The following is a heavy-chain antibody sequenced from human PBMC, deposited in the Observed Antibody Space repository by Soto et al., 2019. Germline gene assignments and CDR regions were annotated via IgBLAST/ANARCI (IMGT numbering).Heavy chain of an antibody. CDR3: ARDVINMVRGVIIGGPFDY. Sequence: SQTLSLTCAISGDSVSSNSAAWNWIRQSPSRGLEWLGRTYYRSKWYNDYAVSVKSRITINPDTSKNQFSLQLNSVTPEDTAVYYCARDVINMVRGVIIGGPFDYRGQGTRVT. CDR2: TYYRSKWYN. V-gene: IGHV6-1*01. CDR1: GDSVSSNSAA. D-gene: IGHD3-10*01. J-gene: IGHJ4*02.